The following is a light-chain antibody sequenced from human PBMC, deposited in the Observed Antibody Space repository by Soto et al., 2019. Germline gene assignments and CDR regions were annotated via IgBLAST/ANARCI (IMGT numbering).Light chain of an antibody. J-gene: IGLJ1*01. V-gene: IGLV2-14*01. CDR3: SSYTSSTTLGV. CDR2: EVT. Sequence: QSALTQPASVSGSPGQSITISCTGTRSDVGGYNYVSWYQQHPGKAPKLMIYEVTNRPSGVSNRFSGSKSGNTASLTISGLQADDEADYYCSSYTSSTTLGVFGTGTKVTVL. CDR1: RSDVGGYNY.